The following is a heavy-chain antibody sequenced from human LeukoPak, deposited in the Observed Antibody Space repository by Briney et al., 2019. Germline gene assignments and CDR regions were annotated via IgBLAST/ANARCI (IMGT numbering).Heavy chain of an antibody. J-gene: IGHJ6*02. Sequence: GGSLRLSCTASGFTFGDYAMSWVRQAPGKGLEWVGFIRSKAYGGTTEYAASVKGRFTISRDDSKSIAYLQMNSLKTEDTDVYYCTRAYYYGSGSYYYLYYYYYYGMDVWGQGTTVTVSS. CDR2: IRSKAYGGTT. D-gene: IGHD3-10*01. V-gene: IGHV3-49*04. CDR1: GFTFGDYA. CDR3: TRAYYYGSGSYYYLYYYYYYGMDV.